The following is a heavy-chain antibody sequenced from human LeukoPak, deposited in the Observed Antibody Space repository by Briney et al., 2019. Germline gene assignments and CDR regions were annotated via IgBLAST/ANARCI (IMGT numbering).Heavy chain of an antibody. CDR2: IKQDGGET. V-gene: IGHV3-7*03. Sequence: GGSLRLSCAASGFPFSSYWMAWVRQAPGKGLEWVASIKQDGGETFYADSVKGRFTISRDNSKNTLYLQMNNLRAEDTAVYYCAKDRDIILTGHGMDVWGQGTTVTVSS. CDR3: AKDRDIILTGHGMDV. J-gene: IGHJ6*02. D-gene: IGHD3-9*01. CDR1: GFPFSSYW.